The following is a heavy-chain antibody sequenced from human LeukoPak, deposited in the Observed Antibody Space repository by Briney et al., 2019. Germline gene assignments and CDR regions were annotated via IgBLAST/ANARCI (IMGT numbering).Heavy chain of an antibody. CDR3: ARGADTAMGAAFDI. CDR1: GFTFSSYA. J-gene: IGHJ3*02. CDR2: ISYDGSNK. D-gene: IGHD5-18*01. V-gene: IGHV3-30*04. Sequence: GRSLRLSCAASGFTFSSYAMHWVRQAPGKGLEWVAVISYDGSNKYYADSVKGRFTISRDNSKNTLYLQMNSLRAEDTAVYYCARGADTAMGAAFDIWGQGTMVTASS.